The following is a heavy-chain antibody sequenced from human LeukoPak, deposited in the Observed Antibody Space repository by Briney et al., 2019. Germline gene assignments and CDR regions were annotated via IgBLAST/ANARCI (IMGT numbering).Heavy chain of an antibody. CDR1: GYTFTSYD. CDR3: ARVGIVVVVAATEDYYYYYMDV. Sequence: ASVKVSCKASGYTFTSYDINWVRQATGQGLEWMGWMNPNSGNTGYAQKFQGRVTITRNTSISTAYMELSSLRSEDTAVYYRARVGIVVVVAATEDYYYYYMDVWGKGTTVTVSS. J-gene: IGHJ6*03. CDR2: MNPNSGNT. V-gene: IGHV1-8*03. D-gene: IGHD2-15*01.